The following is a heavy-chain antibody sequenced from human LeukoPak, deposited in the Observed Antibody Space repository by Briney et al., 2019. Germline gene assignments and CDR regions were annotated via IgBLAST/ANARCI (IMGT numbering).Heavy chain of an antibody. CDR1: GFTFSSYG. CDR3: AKGKAYYYDSSGHRYFDY. Sequence: PGGSLRLSCAASGFTFSSYGMTWVRQAPGKGLEWVSGISGSGGSTYYADSVKGRFTISRDNSKNTLYLQMNSLRAEDTAVYYCAKGKAYYYDSSGHRYFDYWGQGTLVTVSS. V-gene: IGHV3-23*01. CDR2: ISGSGGST. J-gene: IGHJ4*02. D-gene: IGHD3-22*01.